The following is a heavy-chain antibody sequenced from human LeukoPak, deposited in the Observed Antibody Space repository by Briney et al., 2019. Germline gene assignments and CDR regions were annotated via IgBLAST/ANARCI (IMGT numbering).Heavy chain of an antibody. V-gene: IGHV4-61*02. CDR1: GGSISSGGYY. J-gene: IGHJ6*03. Sequence: SETLSLTCTVSGGSISSGGYYWSWIRQPAGKGLEWIGRIYTSGSTNYNPSLKSRVTISVDTSKNQFSLKLSSVTAADTAVYYCARESSYYYYYMDVWGKGTTVTVSS. CDR3: ARESSYYYYYMDV. CDR2: IYTSGST.